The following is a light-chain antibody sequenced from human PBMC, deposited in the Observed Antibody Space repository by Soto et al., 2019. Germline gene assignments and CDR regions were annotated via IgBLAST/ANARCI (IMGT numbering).Light chain of an antibody. Sequence: QSALTQPASVSGSPGQSITISCTGSSSDVGAYHFVSWYQHHPGKAPKLILYEVTARPSGVSSRFSGSKSGNTASLTISGLQADDDANYYRSSYTSSNTPYVFGTGTKVTVL. CDR2: EVT. CDR1: SSDVGAYHF. V-gene: IGLV2-14*01. CDR3: SSYTSSNTPYV. J-gene: IGLJ1*01.